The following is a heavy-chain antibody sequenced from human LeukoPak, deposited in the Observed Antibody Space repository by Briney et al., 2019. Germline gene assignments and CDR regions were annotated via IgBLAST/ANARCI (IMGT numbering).Heavy chain of an antibody. D-gene: IGHD3-22*01. CDR1: GFTFSSYS. CDR2: ISSSSSYI. J-gene: IGHJ6*02. CDR3: AREDYYDSSGYYYIPTDYYYGMDV. Sequence: PGGSLRLSCAASGFTFSSYSTNWVRQAPGKGLEWVSSISSSSSYIYYADSVKGRFTISRDNAKNSLYLQMNSLRAEDTAVYYCAREDYYDSSGYYYIPTDYYYGMDVWGQGTTVTASS. V-gene: IGHV3-21*01.